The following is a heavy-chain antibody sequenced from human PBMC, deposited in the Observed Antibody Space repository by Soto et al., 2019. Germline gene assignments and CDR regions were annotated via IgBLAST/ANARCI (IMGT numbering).Heavy chain of an antibody. J-gene: IGHJ4*02. CDR2: ITDNGRST. Sequence: GGSLRLSCAASGFTFSRDGMSWVRQAPGKGLEWVSLITDNGRSTYYADSVKGRFTISRDNTKNTLFLQMNSLRAEDTAVYYCAKERATTTAFDYWGQGALVTVSS. D-gene: IGHD4-17*01. CDR3: AKERATTTAFDY. V-gene: IGHV3-23*01. CDR1: GFTFSRDG.